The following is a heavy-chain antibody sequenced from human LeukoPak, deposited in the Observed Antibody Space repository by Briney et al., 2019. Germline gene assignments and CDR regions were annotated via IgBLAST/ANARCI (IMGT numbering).Heavy chain of an antibody. CDR1: GGSISSSSYY. D-gene: IGHD5-24*01. V-gene: IGHV4-39*01. CDR3: ARRELYYYYMDV. J-gene: IGHJ6*03. CDR2: IYYSGST. Sequence: SEALSLTCTVSGGSISSSSYYWGWIRQPPGKGLEWIGSIYYSGSTYYNPSLKSRVTISVDTSKNQFSLKLSSVTAADTAVYYCARRELYYYYMDVWGKGTTVTVSS.